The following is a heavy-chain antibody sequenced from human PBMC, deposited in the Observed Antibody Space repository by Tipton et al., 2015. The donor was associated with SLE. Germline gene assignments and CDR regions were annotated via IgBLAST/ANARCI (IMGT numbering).Heavy chain of an antibody. CDR2: IRSRAYGGTT. Sequence: SLRLSCTASGFTFGDYAMSWFRQAPGKGLEWLGFIRSRAYGGTTEYAGSVKGRFTISRDESKSIAYLQMNSLTTEDTAVYYCTRDREVVAAVPGAFDIWGQGTMVTDSS. J-gene: IGHJ3*02. V-gene: IGHV3-49*03. CDR3: TRDREVVAAVPGAFDI. D-gene: IGHD6-13*01. CDR1: GFTFGDYA.